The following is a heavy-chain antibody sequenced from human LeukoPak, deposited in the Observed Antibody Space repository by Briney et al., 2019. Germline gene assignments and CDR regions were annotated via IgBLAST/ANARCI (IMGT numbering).Heavy chain of an antibody. CDR1: GGSISSSSHY. J-gene: IGHJ4*02. CDR3: ARDSGEGASGY. CDR2: MYYRGST. V-gene: IGHV4-39*07. Sequence: SETLSLTCTVSGGSISSSSHYWGWIRQPPGKGLEWIGSMYYRGSTYHNPSLKSRVTISVDTSKNQFSLKLSSVTAADTAVYYCARDSGEGASGYWGQGTLVIVSS. D-gene: IGHD1-26*01.